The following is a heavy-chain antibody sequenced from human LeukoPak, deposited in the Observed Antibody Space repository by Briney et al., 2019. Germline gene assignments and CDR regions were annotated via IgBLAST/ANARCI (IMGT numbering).Heavy chain of an antibody. V-gene: IGHV3-48*03. CDR1: GFIFSSYE. CDR3: AKHGKQWLVPYYFDY. J-gene: IGHJ4*02. D-gene: IGHD6-19*01. CDR2: ITGSGTTI. Sequence: GGSLRLSCAASGFIFSSYEMNWVRQAPGKGLEWVAYITGSGTTIYYADSVKGRFTISRDNAKNSLYLQMNSLRAEDTAVYYCAKHGKQWLVPYYFDYWGQGTLVTVSS.